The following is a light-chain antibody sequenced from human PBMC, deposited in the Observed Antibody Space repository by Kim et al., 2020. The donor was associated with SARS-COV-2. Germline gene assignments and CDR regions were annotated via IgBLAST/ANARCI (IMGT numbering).Light chain of an antibody. V-gene: IGKV3-15*01. Sequence: EIVMTQSPATLSVSPGERATLSCRASQSVSSNLAWYQQKPGQAPRLLIYGASTRATGFPARFSGSGSGTEFTLTISSLQSEDFAVYYCQQYNNWPYTFGQGTKLEI. CDR1: QSVSSN. CDR2: GAS. J-gene: IGKJ2*01. CDR3: QQYNNWPYT.